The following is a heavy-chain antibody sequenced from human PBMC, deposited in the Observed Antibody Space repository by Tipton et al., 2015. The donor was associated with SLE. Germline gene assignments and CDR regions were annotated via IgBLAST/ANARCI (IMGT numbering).Heavy chain of an antibody. Sequence: SLRLSCAASGFTVSSNYMSWVRQAPGKGLEWVSVIYSGGSTYYADSVKGRFTISRDNSKNTLYLQMNSLRAEDTAVYYCARARGSGSYLADYWGQGTLVTVSS. V-gene: IGHV3-53*05. CDR2: IYSGGST. CDR3: ARARGSGSYLADY. CDR1: GFTVSSNY. D-gene: IGHD1-26*01. J-gene: IGHJ4*02.